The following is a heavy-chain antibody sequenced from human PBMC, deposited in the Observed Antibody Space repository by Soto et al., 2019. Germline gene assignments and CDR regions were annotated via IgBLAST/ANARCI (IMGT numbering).Heavy chain of an antibody. CDR1: GFTFSSYA. V-gene: IGHV3-30-3*01. CDR3: AREKLSVTPDASDI. Sequence: GGSLRLSCAASGFTFSSYAMHWVRQAPGKGLEWVAVISYDGSNKYYADSVKGRFTISRDNSKNTLYLQMNSLRAEDTAVYYCAREKLSVTPDASDIWGQGTMVTVSS. D-gene: IGHD4-4*01. CDR2: ISYDGSNK. J-gene: IGHJ3*02.